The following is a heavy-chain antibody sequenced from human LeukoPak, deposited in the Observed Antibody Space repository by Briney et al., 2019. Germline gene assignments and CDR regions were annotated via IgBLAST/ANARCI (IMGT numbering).Heavy chain of an antibody. CDR2: IYTSGST. J-gene: IGHJ6*03. Sequence: SQTLSLTCTVSGGSISSGSYYWSWIRQPAGKGLEWIGRIYTSGSTNYNPSLKSRVTISVDTSKNQFSLKLSSVTAADTAVYYCARGTVTKPIYYYYYMDVWGKGTTVTVSS. V-gene: IGHV4-61*02. D-gene: IGHD4-17*01. CDR1: GGSISSGSYY. CDR3: ARGTVTKPIYYYYYMDV.